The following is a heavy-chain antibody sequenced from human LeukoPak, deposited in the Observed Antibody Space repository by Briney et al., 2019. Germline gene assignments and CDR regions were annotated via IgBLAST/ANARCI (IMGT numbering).Heavy chain of an antibody. J-gene: IGHJ5*02. CDR2: ISSNGGST. CDR3: ARATCSGGSCYYP. V-gene: IGHV3-64*01. D-gene: IGHD2-15*01. Sequence: PGGSLRLSCAASGFTFSSYAMHWVRQAPGKGLEYVSAISSNGGSTYYANSVKGRFTISRDNSKNTLYLQMGSLRAEDMAVYYCARATCSGGSCYYPWGQGTLVTVSS. CDR1: GFTFSSYA.